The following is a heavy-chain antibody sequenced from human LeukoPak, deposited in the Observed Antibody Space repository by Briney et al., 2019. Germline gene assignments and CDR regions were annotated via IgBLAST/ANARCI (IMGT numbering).Heavy chain of an antibody. V-gene: IGHV1-18*04. CDR1: GYTFTSYG. CDR2: ISAYNGNT. D-gene: IGHD5-18*01. CDR3: ARDLGYSYGYWYFDY. Sequence: ASVQVSCKASGYTFTSYGISWVRQAPGQGLEWMGWISAYNGNTNYAQKLQGRVTMTTDTSTSTAYMELRSLRSDDTAVYYCARDLGYSYGYWYFDYWGQGTLVIVSS. J-gene: IGHJ4*02.